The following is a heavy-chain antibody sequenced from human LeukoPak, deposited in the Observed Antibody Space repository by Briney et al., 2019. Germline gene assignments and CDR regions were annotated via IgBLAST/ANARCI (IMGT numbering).Heavy chain of an antibody. CDR2: IYYSGST. CDR3: ARDHYGSADGMDV. Sequence: SETLSLTCTVSGGSISSGGYYWSWTRQHPGKGLEWIGYIYYSGSTYYNPSLKSRVTISVDTSKNQFSLKLSSVTAADTAVYYCARDHYGSADGMDVWGQGATVTVSS. D-gene: IGHD3-10*01. V-gene: IGHV4-31*03. CDR1: GGSISSGGYY. J-gene: IGHJ6*02.